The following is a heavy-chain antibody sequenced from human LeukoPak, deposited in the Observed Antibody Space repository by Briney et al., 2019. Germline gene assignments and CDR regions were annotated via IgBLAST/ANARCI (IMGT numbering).Heavy chain of an antibody. Sequence: YISSSGSTIYYADSVKGRFTISRDNAKNSLYLQMNSLRAEDTAVYYCAGPLIVGATDAFDIWGQGTMVTVSS. CDR3: AGPLIVGATDAFDI. CDR2: ISSSGSTI. D-gene: IGHD1-26*01. J-gene: IGHJ3*02. V-gene: IGHV3-11*04.